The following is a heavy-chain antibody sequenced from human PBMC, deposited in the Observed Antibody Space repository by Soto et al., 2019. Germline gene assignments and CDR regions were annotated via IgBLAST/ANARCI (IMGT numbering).Heavy chain of an antibody. Sequence: PGRTQRLSCAASRSTFRSYIMNWVRQAPEKGLEWVSYISSSGSTIFYADCVKGRFTISRDNAKNTLSLQMNSLRAEDTAVYYCAREIYDDYDSSGFDHWGQGT. CDR3: AREIYDDYDSSGFDH. D-gene: IGHD3-22*01. CDR2: ISSSGSTI. CDR1: RSTFRSYI. V-gene: IGHV3-48*04. J-gene: IGHJ4*02.